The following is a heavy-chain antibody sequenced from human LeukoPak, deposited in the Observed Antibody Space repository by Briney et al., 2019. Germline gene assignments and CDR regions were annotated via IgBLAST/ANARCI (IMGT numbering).Heavy chain of an antibody. CDR2: ISSSSSYI. J-gene: IGHJ4*02. V-gene: IGHV3-21*01. Sequence: GGSLRLSCAASGFTFSSHSMNWLRQAPGKGLEWVSSISSSSSYIYYADSVKGRFTISRNNAKNSLYLQMNSLRAEDTAVYYCARDGDGPFDYWGQGTLVTVSS. CDR3: ARDGDGPFDY. CDR1: GFTFSSHS. D-gene: IGHD7-27*01.